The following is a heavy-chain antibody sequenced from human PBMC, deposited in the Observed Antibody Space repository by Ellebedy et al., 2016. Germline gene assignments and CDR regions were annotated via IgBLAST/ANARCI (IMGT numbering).Heavy chain of an antibody. D-gene: IGHD3-10*01. Sequence: SETLSLTXTVSGGSISSYYWSWIRQPPGKGLEWIGYIYYSGSTNYNPSLKSRVTISVDTSKNQFSLKLSSVTAADTAVYYCARASMVRGVTWYFQHWGQGTLVTVSS. V-gene: IGHV4-59*01. J-gene: IGHJ1*01. CDR3: ARASMVRGVTWYFQH. CDR1: GGSISSYY. CDR2: IYYSGST.